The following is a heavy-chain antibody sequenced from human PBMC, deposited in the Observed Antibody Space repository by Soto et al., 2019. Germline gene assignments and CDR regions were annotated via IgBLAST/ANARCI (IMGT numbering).Heavy chain of an antibody. CDR1: GGSFSGYY. J-gene: IGHJ5*02. V-gene: IGHV4-34*01. Sequence: SETLSLTCAVYGGSFSGYYWSWIRQPPGKGLEWIGEINHSGSTNYNPSLKSRVTISVDTSKNQFSLKLSSVTAADTAVYYCARGEQQLLMLNWFDPWGQGTLVTVSS. CDR3: ARGEQQLLMLNWFDP. D-gene: IGHD6-13*01. CDR2: INHSGST.